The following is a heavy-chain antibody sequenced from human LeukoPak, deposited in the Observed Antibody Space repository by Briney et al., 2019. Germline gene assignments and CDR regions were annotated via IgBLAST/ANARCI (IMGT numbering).Heavy chain of an antibody. Sequence: SETLSLTCTVSGGSISSYYWSWIRQPAGKGLEWIGRIYTSGSTYYNPSLKSRVTMSVDTSKNQFSLKLSSVTAADTAVYYCARDQISPVRGVIVPADYWGQGTLVTVSS. V-gene: IGHV4-4*07. CDR1: GGSISSYY. CDR3: ARDQISPVRGVIVPADY. CDR2: IYTSGST. J-gene: IGHJ4*02. D-gene: IGHD2-2*01.